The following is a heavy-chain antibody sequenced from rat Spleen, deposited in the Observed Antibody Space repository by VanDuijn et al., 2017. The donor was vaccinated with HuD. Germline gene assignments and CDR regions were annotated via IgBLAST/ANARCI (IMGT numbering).Heavy chain of an antibody. Sequence: EVQLVESGGGLVQPGRSLNLSCAASGFTFSDYDMAWVRQAPTKGLEWVATISYDGGSTDYRDSVKGRFTISRDNAKSTLYLQMDSLRSEDTATYYCTRVPWTTRSMDAWGQGASVTVSS. V-gene: IGHV5-29*01. CDR1: GFTFSDYD. CDR3: TRVPWTTRSMDA. CDR2: ISYDGGST. J-gene: IGHJ4*01. D-gene: IGHD1-4*01.